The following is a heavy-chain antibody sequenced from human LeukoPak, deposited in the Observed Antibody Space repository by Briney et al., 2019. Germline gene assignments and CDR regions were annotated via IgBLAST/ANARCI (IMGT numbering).Heavy chain of an antibody. CDR2: IIPILGIA. Sequence: SVKVSCKASGYTFSSYAISWVRQAPGQGLEWMGRIIPILGIANYAQKFQGRVTITADKSTSTAYMELSSLRSEDTAVYDCAREGRRDGYKNEAFDIWGQGTMVTVSS. J-gene: IGHJ3*02. CDR3: AREGRRDGYKNEAFDI. CDR1: GYTFSSYA. D-gene: IGHD5-24*01. V-gene: IGHV1-69*04.